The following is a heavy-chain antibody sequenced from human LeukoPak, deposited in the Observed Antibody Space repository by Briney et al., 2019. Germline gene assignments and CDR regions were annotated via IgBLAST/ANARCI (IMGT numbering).Heavy chain of an antibody. CDR1: GYTFTKSDY. CDR2: LNPSDGTT. J-gene: IGHJ4*02. Sequence: ASVNVSFTASGYTFTKSDYMHWVRQAPGRGLEWMGILNPSDGTTFYAQKFQGRVTMTRDTSTNTVYMELSSLRSEDTAVFYCARGPTDMDFDYWGQGSLVTVSS. V-gene: IGHV1-46*01. CDR3: ARGPTDMDFDY.